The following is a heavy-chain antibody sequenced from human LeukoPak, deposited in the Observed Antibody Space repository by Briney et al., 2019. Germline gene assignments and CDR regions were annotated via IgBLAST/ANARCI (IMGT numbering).Heavy chain of an antibody. CDR1: GYTFTSYD. V-gene: IGHV1-8*01. CDR2: MNPNSGNT. D-gene: IGHD3-3*01. CDR3: ALGGNYDFWSGYYSDYFDY. J-gene: IGHJ4*02. Sequence: GASVKVSCKASGYTFTSYDINWVRQATGQGLEWMGWMNPNSGNTGYAQKFQGRVTMTRNTSTSTAYMELSSLRSEDTAVYYCALGGNYDFWSGYYSDYFDYWGQGTLVTVSS.